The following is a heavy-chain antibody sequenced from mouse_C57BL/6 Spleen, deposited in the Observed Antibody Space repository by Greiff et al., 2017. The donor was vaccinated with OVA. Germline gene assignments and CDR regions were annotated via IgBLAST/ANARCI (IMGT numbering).Heavy chain of an antibody. CDR3: ARNLDY. J-gene: IGHJ4*01. Sequence: EVQRVESGPGLVKPSQSLSLTCSVTGYSITSGYYWNWIRQFPGNKLEWMGYISYDGSNNYNPSLKNRISITRDTSKNQFFLKLNSVTTEDTATYYCARNLDYWGQGTSVTVSS. CDR1: GYSITSGYY. CDR2: ISYDGSN. V-gene: IGHV3-6*01.